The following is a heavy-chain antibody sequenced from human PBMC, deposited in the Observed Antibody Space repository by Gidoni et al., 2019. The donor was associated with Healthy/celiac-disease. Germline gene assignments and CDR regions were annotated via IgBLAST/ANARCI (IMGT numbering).Heavy chain of an antibody. CDR3: ARRRSGAHYYYGMDV. Sequence: QVQLQQWGAGLLKPSETLSLTCAVYGGSFSGYYWSWIRQPPGKGLEWIGEINHSGSTNYNPSLKSRVTISVDTSKNQFSLKLSSVTAADTAVYYCARRRSGAHYYYGMDVWAKGPRSPSP. CDR2: INHSGST. V-gene: IGHV4-34*01. J-gene: IGHJ6*02. D-gene: IGHD3-10*01. CDR1: GGSFSGYY.